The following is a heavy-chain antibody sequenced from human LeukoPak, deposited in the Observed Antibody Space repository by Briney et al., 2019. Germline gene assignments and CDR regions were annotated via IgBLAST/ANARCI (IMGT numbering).Heavy chain of an antibody. J-gene: IGHJ4*02. CDR2: RKPNSGVM. D-gene: IGHD2-21*01. V-gene: IGHV1-2*02. CDR3: ASADRLDGAPYVIGL. CDR1: GYTFTVYY. Sequence: PTVRLSRTPSGYTFTVYYMQGGRQTPEQRLEWMGWRKPNSGVMSSAQKFRDRVTMTRDTSITTVDIEVRWVTSCDTAIYSCASADRLDGAPYVIGLWGQGTRVTVSS.